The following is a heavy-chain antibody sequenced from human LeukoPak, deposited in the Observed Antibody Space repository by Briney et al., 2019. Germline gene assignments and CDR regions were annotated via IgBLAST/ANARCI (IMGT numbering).Heavy chain of an antibody. D-gene: IGHD3-10*01. CDR3: TFNLGSGSFGFDI. V-gene: IGHV4-34*03. Sequence: SETLSLTCAVYGGSFSDCYWTWLRQPPGRGLEWTGEINHRGRNNYSPSLTSRLTISVDTSKNQFSLKLSSVTAADTAVYYCTFNLGSGSFGFDIWGQGTMVTVSS. CDR1: GGSFSDCY. CDR2: INHRGRN. J-gene: IGHJ3*02.